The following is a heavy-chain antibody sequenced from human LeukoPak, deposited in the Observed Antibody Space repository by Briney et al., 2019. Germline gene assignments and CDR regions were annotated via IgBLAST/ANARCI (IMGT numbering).Heavy chain of an antibody. Sequence: PGGSLRLSCAASGFTFSSYWMSWVRQAPGKGLEWVANIKQDGSEKYYVDSVKGRFTISRDNAKNSLYLQMNSLRAEDTAVYYCAREGFDYGGNYYYYYYMDVWGKGTTVTVSS. CDR3: AREGFDYGGNYYYYYYMDV. CDR1: GFTFSSYW. V-gene: IGHV3-7*01. CDR2: IKQDGSEK. J-gene: IGHJ6*03. D-gene: IGHD4-23*01.